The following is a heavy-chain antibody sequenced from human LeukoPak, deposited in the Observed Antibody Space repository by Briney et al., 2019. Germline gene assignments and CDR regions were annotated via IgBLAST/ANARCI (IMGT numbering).Heavy chain of an antibody. CDR1: GFTFSSYA. D-gene: IGHD3-3*01. CDR2: ISGSGGST. CDR3: AKGLLSTIFGVVTENYFDY. J-gene: IGHJ4*02. Sequence: GGTLRLSCAASGFTFSSYAMSWVRQATGKGLEWVSAISGSGGSTYYADSVKGRFTISRDNSKNTLYLQMNSLRAEDTAVYYCAKGLLSTIFGVVTENYFDYWGQGTLVTVSS. V-gene: IGHV3-23*01.